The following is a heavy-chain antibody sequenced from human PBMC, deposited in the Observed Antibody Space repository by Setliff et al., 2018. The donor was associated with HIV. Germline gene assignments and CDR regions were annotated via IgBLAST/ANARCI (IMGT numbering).Heavy chain of an antibody. J-gene: IGHJ4*02. CDR3: ASHSFGISPPGKD. Sequence: LRLSCAASGFTLSRYWMSWVRRAPGKGLEWVANINQDGSERHYVDSVKGRFTISRDNAKNAVYLQMSSLSVEDTAIYYCASHSFGISPPGKDWGQGTLVTVSS. D-gene: IGHD3-16*01. CDR1: GFTLSRYW. CDR2: INQDGSER. V-gene: IGHV3-7*01.